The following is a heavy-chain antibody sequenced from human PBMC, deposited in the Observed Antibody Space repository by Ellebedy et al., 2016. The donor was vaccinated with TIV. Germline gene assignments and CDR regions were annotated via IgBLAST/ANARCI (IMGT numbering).Heavy chain of an antibody. V-gene: IGHV4-39*01. CDR3: ARRVGATPPDF. CDR2: IYYSGTT. Sequence: SETLSLXXTVSGGSISSSCCHWGWVRQPPGKGLEWIGTIYYSGTTNYNPSLKSRVTLSIDTSKNQFSLKLSSVTATDTAVYYCARRVGATPPDFWGQGTLVTVSA. D-gene: IGHD1-26*01. CDR1: GGSISSSCCH. J-gene: IGHJ4*02.